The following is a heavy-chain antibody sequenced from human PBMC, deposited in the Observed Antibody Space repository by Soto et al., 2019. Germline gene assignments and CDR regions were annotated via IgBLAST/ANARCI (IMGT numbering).Heavy chain of an antibody. CDR2: IHPSKSST. D-gene: IGHD5-18*01. J-gene: IGHJ4*02. V-gene: IGHV5-51*01. CDR1: GYNFNNDW. Sequence: PGESLKISCKVSGYNFNNDWIAWVRQMPGKGLEWMGIIHPSKSSTRYSPSFEGQVTISADESISTAYLQWSSLKASDTAMYYCARLFFPAAMVDYWGQGTLVTVSS. CDR3: ARLFFPAAMVDY.